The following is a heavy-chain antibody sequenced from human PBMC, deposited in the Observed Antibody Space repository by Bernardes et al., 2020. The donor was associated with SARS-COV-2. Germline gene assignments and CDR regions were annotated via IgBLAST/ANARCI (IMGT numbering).Heavy chain of an antibody. V-gene: IGHV3-15*01. CDR3: TTNLYYDILTGYYSYFDY. Sequence: GGSLRLSRAASGFTFSNAWMSWVRQAPGKGLEWVGRIKSKTDGGTTDYAAPVKGRFTISRDDSKNTLYLQMNSLKTEDTAVYYCTTNLYYDILTGYYSYFDYWGQGTLVTVSS. D-gene: IGHD3-9*01. J-gene: IGHJ4*02. CDR1: GFTFSNAW. CDR2: IKSKTDGGTT.